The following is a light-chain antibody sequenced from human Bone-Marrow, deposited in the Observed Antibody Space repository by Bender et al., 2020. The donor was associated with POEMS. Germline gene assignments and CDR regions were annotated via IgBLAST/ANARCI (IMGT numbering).Light chain of an antibody. CDR2: EVS. Sequence: QYALTQPPSASGSPGQSVTISCTGTGSDVGGYNSVSWYQQHPGKAPKLMIYEVSNRPSGVSNRFSGSKSGNTASLTISGLQAEDEADYYCSSYTSGSTVFGGGTKLTVL. J-gene: IGLJ3*02. CDR1: GSDVGGYNS. CDR3: SSYTSGSTV. V-gene: IGLV2-14*01.